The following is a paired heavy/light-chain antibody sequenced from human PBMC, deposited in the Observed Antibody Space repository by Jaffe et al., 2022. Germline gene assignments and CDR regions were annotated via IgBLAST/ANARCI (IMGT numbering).Heavy chain of an antibody. CDR2: IDWDDDK. Sequence: QVTLRESGPALVKPTQTLTLTCTFSGFSLSTSGMCVSWIRQPPGKALEWLALIDWDDDKYYSTSLKTRLTISKDTSKNQVVLTMTNMDPVDTATYYCARIHQVNYYGSGSGDFWFDPWGQGTLVTVSS. CDR1: GFSLSTSGMC. CDR3: ARIHQVNYYGSGSGDFWFDP. J-gene: IGHJ5*02. D-gene: IGHD3-10*01. V-gene: IGHV2-70*01.
Light chain of an antibody. CDR3: LLYYGGAVV. CDR2: STS. V-gene: IGLV7-43*01. Sequence: QTVVTQEPSLTVSPGGTVTLTCASSTGAVTSGYYPNWFQQKPGQAPRALIYSTSNKHSWTPARFSGSLLGGKAALTLSGVQPEDEAEYYCLLYYGGAVVFGGGTKLTVL. CDR1: TGAVTSGYY. J-gene: IGLJ2*01.